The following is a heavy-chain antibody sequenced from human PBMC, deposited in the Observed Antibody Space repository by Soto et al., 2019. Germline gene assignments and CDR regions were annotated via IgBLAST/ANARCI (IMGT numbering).Heavy chain of an antibody. J-gene: IGHJ4*02. CDR2: INPSGGST. Sequence: ASVKVSCKASGYTFTIYYMHWVRQAPGQGLEWMGIINPSGGSTSYAQKFQGRVTMTRDTSTSTVYMELSSLRSEDTAVYYCARAPWYCSSTSCSPTGPFDYWGQGTLVTVSS. CDR3: ARAPWYCSSTSCSPTGPFDY. V-gene: IGHV1-46*03. CDR1: GYTFTIYY. D-gene: IGHD2-2*01.